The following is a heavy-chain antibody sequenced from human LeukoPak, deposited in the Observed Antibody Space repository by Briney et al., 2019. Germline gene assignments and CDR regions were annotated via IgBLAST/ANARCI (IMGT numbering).Heavy chain of an antibody. V-gene: IGHV3-49*04. CDR2: IRSKAYGGTT. CDR3: TRVDIVATTPDY. D-gene: IGHD5-12*01. Sequence: PGGSLRLSCTASGFTFGDCAMSWVRQAPGKGLEWVGFIRSKAYGGTTEYAASVKGRFTISRDDSKSIAYLQMNSLKTEDTAVYYCTRVDIVATTPDYWGQGTLVTVSS. J-gene: IGHJ4*02. CDR1: GFTFGDCA.